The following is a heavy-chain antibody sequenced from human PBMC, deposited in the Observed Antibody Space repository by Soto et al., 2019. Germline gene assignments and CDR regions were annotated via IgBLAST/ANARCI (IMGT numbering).Heavy chain of an antibody. Sequence: SETLSLTCTVSGGSISSSSYYWGWIRQPPGKGLEWIGSIYYSGSTYYNPSLKSRVTISVDTSKNQFSLKLSSVTAADTAVYYCASSSTRWLVPGGWFDPWGQGTLVTVSS. V-gene: IGHV4-39*01. D-gene: IGHD6-19*01. CDR3: ASSSTRWLVPGGWFDP. CDR2: IYYSGST. CDR1: GGSISSSSYY. J-gene: IGHJ5*02.